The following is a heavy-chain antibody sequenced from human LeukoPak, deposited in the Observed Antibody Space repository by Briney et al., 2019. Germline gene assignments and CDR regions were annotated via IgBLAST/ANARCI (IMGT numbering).Heavy chain of an antibody. V-gene: IGHV3-74*01. CDR3: ARVLAYYYDSSGYYVGPYDAFDI. J-gene: IGHJ3*02. CDR1: GFTFSSYW. D-gene: IGHD3-22*01. Sequence: GGSLRLSCAASGFTFSSYWMYWVRQAPGKGLVWVSRINSDGSSTSYADSVKGRFTISRDNAKNTLYLQMNSLRAEDTAVYYCARVLAYYYDSSGYYVGPYDAFDIWGQGTMVTVSS. CDR2: INSDGSST.